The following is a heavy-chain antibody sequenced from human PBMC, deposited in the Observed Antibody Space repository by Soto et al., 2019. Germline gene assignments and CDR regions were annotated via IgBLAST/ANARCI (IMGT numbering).Heavy chain of an antibody. CDR2: ISYDGDNK. J-gene: IGHJ4*02. CDR1: AFTFSDYA. Sequence: VGSLRLSCAASAFTFSDYAMHWVRQAPGKGLEWVALISYDGDNKYYADSVKGRFTISRDTSKNTLYLQMNSLRADDTAVYYCARGEYITGWSVSGYWGQGTLVTVSS. D-gene: IGHD6-19*01. V-gene: IGHV3-30-3*01. CDR3: ARGEYITGWSVSGY.